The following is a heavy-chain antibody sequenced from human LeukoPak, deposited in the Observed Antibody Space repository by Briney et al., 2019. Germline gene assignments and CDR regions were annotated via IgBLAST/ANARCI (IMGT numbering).Heavy chain of an antibody. Sequence: ASVKVFCKASGYGFHSYGITWVRQAPGHGLEWMGWISGHDDRTEYAQKFQGRVTMSTDKSTSTASMKLRRLTYDDTGVYYCARDGGRLQTPESPINDYWGQGTLVTVSS. CDR3: ARDGGRLQTPESPINDY. V-gene: IGHV1-18*01. CDR2: ISGHDDRT. D-gene: IGHD1-14*01. J-gene: IGHJ4*02. CDR1: GYGFHSYG.